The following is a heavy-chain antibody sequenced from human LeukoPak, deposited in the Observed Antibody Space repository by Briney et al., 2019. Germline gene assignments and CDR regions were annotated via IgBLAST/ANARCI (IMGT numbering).Heavy chain of an antibody. J-gene: IGHJ4*02. D-gene: IGHD6-13*01. CDR3: AKGRSSKREPVDY. V-gene: IGHV3-48*04. CDR1: GFTFSSYS. Sequence: GGSLRLSCAASGFTFSSYSMNWVRQAPGKGLEGVSYISSSSSTIYYADSVKGRFTISRDNAKNSLYLQMNSLRAEDTAVYYCAKGRSSKREPVDYWGQGTLVTVSS. CDR2: ISSSSSTI.